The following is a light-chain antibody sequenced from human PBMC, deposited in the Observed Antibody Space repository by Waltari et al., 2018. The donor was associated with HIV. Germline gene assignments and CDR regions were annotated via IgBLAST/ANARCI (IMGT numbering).Light chain of an antibody. J-gene: IGLJ2*01. CDR3: QVWDSSANGV. CDR1: NIGSKT. CDR2: DDR. V-gene: IGLV3-21*02. Sequence: SYVLTQPPSVSVAPGQTARITCGGNNIGSKTVHWYQQRPGQAPVLVVFDDRDRPSGIPERFSGSSSGNTATLTISRVEAGHEADYYCQVWDSSANGVFGGGTKLTVL.